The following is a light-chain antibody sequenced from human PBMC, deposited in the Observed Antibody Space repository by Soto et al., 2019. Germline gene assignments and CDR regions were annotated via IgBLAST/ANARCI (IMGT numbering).Light chain of an antibody. Sequence: QSALTQPASVSGSPGQSITISCAGTSSDVGAYNYVSWYQHHPGKAPKLMIYDVNNRPSGDSNRFSGSKSGNTASLTISGLQAEDEVDYYCSSWTSGATYVFGSGTKLTVL. CDR1: SSDVGAYNY. V-gene: IGLV2-14*03. CDR3: SSWTSGATYV. CDR2: DVN. J-gene: IGLJ1*01.